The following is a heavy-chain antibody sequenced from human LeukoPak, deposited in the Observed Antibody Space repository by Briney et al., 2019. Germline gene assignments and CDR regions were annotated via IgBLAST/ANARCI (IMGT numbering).Heavy chain of an antibody. CDR2: ISSNGGIT. CDR1: GFTLSSYA. CDR3: ARAHDGDYADAFDV. D-gene: IGHD4-17*01. Sequence: WGSLRLSCAASGFTLSSYAMHWVRQAPGKGLEYVSAISSNGGITYYANSVKGRFTISRDNSKNTLYLQMGSLRAEDMAVYYCARAHDGDYADAFDVWGQGTMVTDSS. V-gene: IGHV3-64*01. J-gene: IGHJ3*01.